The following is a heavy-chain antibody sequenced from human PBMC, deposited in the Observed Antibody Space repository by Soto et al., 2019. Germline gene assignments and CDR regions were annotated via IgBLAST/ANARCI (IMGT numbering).Heavy chain of an antibody. CDR2: ISAYNGKT. V-gene: IGHV1-18*01. Sequence: EASVKVSCEASGYTFTSYGISWVRQAPGQGLEWMGWISAYNGKTNYAQKLQGRVTITADASTGTAYMELSSLRSEDTAVYYCARRAAVSVTSLWFDPWGQGTLVTVSS. J-gene: IGHJ5*02. CDR1: GYTFTSYG. CDR3: ARRAAVSVTSLWFDP. D-gene: IGHD6-19*01.